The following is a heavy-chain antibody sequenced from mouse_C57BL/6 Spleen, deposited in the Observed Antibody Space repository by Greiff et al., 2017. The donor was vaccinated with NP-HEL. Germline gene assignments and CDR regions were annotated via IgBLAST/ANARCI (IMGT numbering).Heavy chain of an antibody. CDR1: GFTFSSYA. CDR2: ISDGGSYT. D-gene: IGHD1-1*02. Sequence: EVQGVESGGGLVKPGGSLKLSCAASGFTFSSYAMSWVRQTPEKRLEWVATISDGGSYTYYPDNVKGRFTISRDNAKNNLYLQMSHLKSEDTAMYYCARDERGIGNFDYWGQGTTLTVSS. CDR3: ARDERGIGNFDY. J-gene: IGHJ2*01. V-gene: IGHV5-4*01.